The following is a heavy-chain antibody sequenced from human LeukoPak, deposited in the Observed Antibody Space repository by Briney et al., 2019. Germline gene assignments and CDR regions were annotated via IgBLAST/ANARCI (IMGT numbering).Heavy chain of an antibody. Sequence: SETLSLTCTVSGGSISSSSYYWGWIRQPPGKGLEWIGSIYYSGSTYHNPSLKSRVTISVDTSKNQFSLSLSSVTAADTAGYYCARHRWRTIAAAARNWFDPWGQGTLVTVSS. CDR3: ARHRWRTIAAAARNWFDP. D-gene: IGHD6-13*01. V-gene: IGHV4-39*01. CDR1: GGSISSSSYY. CDR2: IYYSGST. J-gene: IGHJ5*02.